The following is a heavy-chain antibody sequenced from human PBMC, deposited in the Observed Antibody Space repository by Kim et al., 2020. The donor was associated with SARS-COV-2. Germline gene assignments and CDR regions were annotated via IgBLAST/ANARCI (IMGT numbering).Heavy chain of an antibody. V-gene: IGHV3-20*04. CDR2: INSNGGKT. CDR1: GFSFDDYG. Sequence: WGSLRLSCAASGFSFDDYGMTWVRHVPGKGLECVSGINSNGGKTDYAESVKGRFTISRDNAKKSLYLQMNNLRPEDTALYYCARTAAAAGNHYYYGMDVWGQGTTVTVSS. CDR3: ARTAAAAGNHYYYGMDV. D-gene: IGHD6-13*01. J-gene: IGHJ6*02.